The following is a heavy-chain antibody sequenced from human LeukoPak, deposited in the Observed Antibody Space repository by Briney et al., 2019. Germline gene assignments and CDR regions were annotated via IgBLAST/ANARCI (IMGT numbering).Heavy chain of an antibody. CDR2: INHSGST. D-gene: IGHD3-9*01. Sequence: SETLSLTCAVYGGSFSGYYWSWIRQPPGKGLEWIGEINHSGSTNYNPSLKSRVTISVDTSKNQFSLKLCSVTAADTAVYYCARGSRVLRYFDWLSSGAFDIWGQGTMVTVSS. CDR3: ARGSRVLRYFDWLSSGAFDI. V-gene: IGHV4-34*01. J-gene: IGHJ3*02. CDR1: GGSFSGYY.